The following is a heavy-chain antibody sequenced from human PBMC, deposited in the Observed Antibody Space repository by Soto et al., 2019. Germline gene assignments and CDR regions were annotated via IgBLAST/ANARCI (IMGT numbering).Heavy chain of an antibody. CDR1: GGAISSGGYS. J-gene: IGHJ5*02. CDR2: IYHSGST. D-gene: IGHD2-2*01. Sequence: QLQLQESGSGLVKPSQTLSLTCGVSGGAISSGGYSWSWIRQPPGKGLEWIGYIYHSGSTVYNPSPKGGVTLSVDGSKNQFSLRLSSVTAADTAVYYCARGPYQLLWAFDPWGQGTLVTVS. V-gene: IGHV4-30-2*01. CDR3: ARGPYQLLWAFDP.